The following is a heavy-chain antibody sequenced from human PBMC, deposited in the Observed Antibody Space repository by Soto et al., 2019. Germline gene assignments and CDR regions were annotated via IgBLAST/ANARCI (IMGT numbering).Heavy chain of an antibody. V-gene: IGHV3-74*01. CDR2: INSDGSST. D-gene: IGHD3-10*01. CDR3: ASPRGGFGELLLDY. J-gene: IGHJ4*02. Sequence: GGSLRLSCAASGFTFSSYWMHWVRQAPGKGLVWVSRINSDGSSTSYADSVKGRFTISRDNAKNTLYLQMNSLRAEDTAVYYCASPRGGFGELLLDYWGQGTLVTVSS. CDR1: GFTFSSYW.